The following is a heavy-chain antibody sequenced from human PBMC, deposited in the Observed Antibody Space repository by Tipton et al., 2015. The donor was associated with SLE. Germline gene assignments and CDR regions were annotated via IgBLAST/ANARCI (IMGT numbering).Heavy chain of an antibody. Sequence: SLRLSCAASGFSFSRNGMHWVRQAPGKGLEWVSFIQYDGSNRQHADSVEGRIIISRDNSKNTLYLQMNRLRPEDTAVYYCARHEDRGYSYGSSFGYWGQGTLVTVSS. CDR2: IQYDGSNR. V-gene: IGHV3-30*19. J-gene: IGHJ4*02. D-gene: IGHD5-18*01. CDR3: ARHEDRGYSYGSSFGY. CDR1: GFSFSRNG.